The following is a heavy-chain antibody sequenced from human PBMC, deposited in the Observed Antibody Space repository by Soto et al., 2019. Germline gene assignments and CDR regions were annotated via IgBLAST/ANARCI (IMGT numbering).Heavy chain of an antibody. D-gene: IGHD3-22*01. V-gene: IGHV4-61*08. CDR3: ARLDRSTSKIGV. J-gene: IGHJ6*02. CDR1: GDSVSSGASH. Sequence: QVQLQESGPGLLKPSETLSLTCTLSGDSVSSGASHWSWIRQSPGKGLEWIGYIHHNANADCNPSLKSRVSISVDTSKHQFSLKLTSATTADTAVYYCARLDRSTSKIGVWGQGTTVTVSS. CDR2: IHHNANA.